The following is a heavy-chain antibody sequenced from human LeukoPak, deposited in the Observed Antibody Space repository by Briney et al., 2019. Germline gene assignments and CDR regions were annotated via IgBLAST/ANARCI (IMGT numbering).Heavy chain of an antibody. J-gene: IGHJ6*02. V-gene: IGHV1-69*13. CDR1: GGTFSSYA. CDR2: IIPIFGTA. CDR3: TRATTIIVTYYYYGMDV. D-gene: IGHD3-22*01. Sequence: SVKVSCKASGGTFSSYAISWVRQAPGQGLEWMGGIIPIFGTANYAQKFQGRVTITADESTSTAYMELSSLRSEDTAVYYCTRATTIIVTYYYYGMDVWGQGTTVTVSS.